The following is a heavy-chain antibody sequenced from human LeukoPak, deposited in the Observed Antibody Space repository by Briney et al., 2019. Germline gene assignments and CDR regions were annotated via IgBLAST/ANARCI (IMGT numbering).Heavy chain of an antibody. D-gene: IGHD2-21*01. CDR1: GFTFSSFW. J-gene: IGHJ4*02. CDR3: ARVTVSSSEVIFDY. Sequence: GGSLRLSCAASGFTFSSFWLHWVRQAPGKGLVWVSRINSDGSTITYADSVKGRFTISRDNARNTLYLQMNSLRAEDTAVYYCARVTVSSSEVIFDYWGQGSLVTVSS. CDR2: INSDGSTI. V-gene: IGHV3-74*01.